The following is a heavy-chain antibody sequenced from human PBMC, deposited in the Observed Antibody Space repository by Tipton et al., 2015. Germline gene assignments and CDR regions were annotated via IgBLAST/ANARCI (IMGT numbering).Heavy chain of an antibody. D-gene: IGHD6-19*01. CDR1: GGSVSSSSYY. CDR2: IYHTGST. Sequence: TLSLTCTVSGGSVSSSSYYWGWIRQPPGKGLEWIGSIYHTGSTHYNPSLKSRVTISVDMSKNQFSLKLSSVTAADTAVYYCARVGLTVAPDYWGQGTLVTVSS. J-gene: IGHJ4*02. CDR3: ARVGLTVAPDY. V-gene: IGHV4-39*07.